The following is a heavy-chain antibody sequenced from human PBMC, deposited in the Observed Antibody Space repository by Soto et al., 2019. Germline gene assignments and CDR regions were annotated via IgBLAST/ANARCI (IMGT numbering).Heavy chain of an antibody. CDR1: GGSISSGGYS. V-gene: IGHV4-30-2*01. CDR2: IYHSGST. D-gene: IGHD1-1*01. Sequence: SETLSLTCAVSGGSISSGGYSWNWILQPPGKGLEWIGYIYHSGSTYYNPSLKSRVTISVDKSKNQFSLKLNTVTAADTAVYYCARDQLEGNWFDPWGQGTLVTVSS. CDR3: ARDQLEGNWFDP. J-gene: IGHJ5*02.